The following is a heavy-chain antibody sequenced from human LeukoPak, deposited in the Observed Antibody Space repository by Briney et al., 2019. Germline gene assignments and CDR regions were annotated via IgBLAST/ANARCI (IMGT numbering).Heavy chain of an antibody. J-gene: IGHJ4*02. CDR3: GRGFSIVPAGIPDY. D-gene: IGHD2-2*02. CDR2: INTNGGST. Sequence: GGSLRLSCAASGFTFGSYWMHCVRPAPGKGLVWVSRINTNGGSTTYADSVKGRFTISRDNATNTLYLQMNSLRAEDTAVYYCGRGFSIVPAGIPDYWGLGTLVTVSS. V-gene: IGHV3-74*01. CDR1: GFTFGSYW.